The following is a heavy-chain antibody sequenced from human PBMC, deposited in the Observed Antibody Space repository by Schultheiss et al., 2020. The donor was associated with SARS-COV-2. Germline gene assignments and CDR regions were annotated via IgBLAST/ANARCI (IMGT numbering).Heavy chain of an antibody. CDR2: IIPIFGTA. D-gene: IGHD3-10*01. J-gene: IGHJ6*02. V-gene: IGHV1-69*13. CDR1: GGTFSSYA. CDR3: ARDGGVLLWFGESWAPSYYYGMDV. Sequence: SVKVSCKASGGTFSSYAISWVRQAPGQGLEWMGGIIPIFGTANYAQKFQGRVTITADESTSTAYMELSSLRSEDTAVYYCARDGGVLLWFGESWAPSYYYGMDVWGQGTTVTVSS.